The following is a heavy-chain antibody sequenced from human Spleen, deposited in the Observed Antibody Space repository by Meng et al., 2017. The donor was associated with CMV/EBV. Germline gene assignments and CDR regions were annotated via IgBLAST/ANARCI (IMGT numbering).Heavy chain of an antibody. J-gene: IGHJ6*02. V-gene: IGHV4-31*03. CDR2: IYYSGAT. CDR1: GGSINSRDYY. D-gene: IGHD3-3*01. CDR3: ARVIDDFWSGYNYYYYYGMDV. Sequence: SETLSLTCSVSGGSINSRDYYWSWVRQYPGRGLEWVGHIYYSGATYYTPSLRSRLIISLDTSKNQFSLRLSSVTAADTAVYFCARVIDDFWSGYNYYYYYGMDVWGQGTTVTVSS.